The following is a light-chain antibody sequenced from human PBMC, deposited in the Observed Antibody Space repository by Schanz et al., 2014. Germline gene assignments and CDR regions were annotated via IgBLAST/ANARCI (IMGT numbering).Light chain of an antibody. CDR2: DVN. V-gene: IGLV2-14*01. CDR1: SSDVGGYNY. J-gene: IGLJ3*02. CDR3: SSHTTSNTQV. Sequence: QSALTQPASVSGSPGQSITISCTGTSSDVGGYNYVSWYQQHPGKAPKLMIYDVNNRPSGVSNRFSGSKSGNTASLTISGLQAEDEADYYCSSHTTSNTQVFGGGTKLTVL.